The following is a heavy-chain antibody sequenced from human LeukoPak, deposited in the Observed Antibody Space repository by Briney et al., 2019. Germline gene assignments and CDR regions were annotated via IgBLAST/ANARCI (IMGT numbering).Heavy chain of an antibody. CDR2: INHSGST. Sequence: SETLSLTCVVYGGSFSGYYWSWIRQPPGKGLEWIGEINHSGSTNYNPSLKSRVTISVDTSKNQFSLKLSSVTAADTAVYYCARSLEDAFNIWGRGTMVTVSS. D-gene: IGHD5-24*01. J-gene: IGHJ3*02. CDR1: GGSFSGYY. CDR3: ARSLEDAFNI. V-gene: IGHV4-34*01.